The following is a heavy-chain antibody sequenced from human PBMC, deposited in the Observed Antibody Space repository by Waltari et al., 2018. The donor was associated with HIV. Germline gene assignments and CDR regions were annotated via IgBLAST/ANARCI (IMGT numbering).Heavy chain of an antibody. D-gene: IGHD2-2*01. V-gene: IGHV4-59*08. J-gene: IGHJ5*02. CDR3: ARQRVALEIPSIVVVPPGGFDP. Sequence: QVQLQESGPGLVKPSETLSLTCTVSGGSISSYYWSWIRQPPGKGLEWIGYIYYSGSINYKPSLKSRVTRSGDTSKNQFSRKLSSVTAADTAVYYCARQRVALEIPSIVVVPPGGFDPWGQGTLVTVSS. CDR1: GGSISSYY. CDR2: IYYSGSI.